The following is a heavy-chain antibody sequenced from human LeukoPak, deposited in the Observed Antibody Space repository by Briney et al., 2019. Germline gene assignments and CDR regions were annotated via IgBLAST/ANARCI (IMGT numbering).Heavy chain of an antibody. Sequence: PGGSLRLSCAASGFTFSSYAMSWVRQAPGKGLEWVAVISYDGSNKYYADSVKGRFTISRDNSKNTLYLQMNSLRAEDTAVYYCARQEVVAATYDYWGQGTLVTVSS. V-gene: IGHV3-30-3*01. J-gene: IGHJ4*02. CDR1: GFTFSSYA. D-gene: IGHD2-15*01. CDR2: ISYDGSNK. CDR3: ARQEVVAATYDY.